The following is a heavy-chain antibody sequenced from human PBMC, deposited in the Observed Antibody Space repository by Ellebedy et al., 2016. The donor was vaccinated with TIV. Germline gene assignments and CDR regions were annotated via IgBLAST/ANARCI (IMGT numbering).Heavy chain of an antibody. V-gene: IGHV1-8*01. Sequence: AASVKVSCKASGYTFTNYDIIWVRQATGQGLEWMGWMNPNSGNTDYAQKFQGRVAMTRNISTGIAYMELNILRSEDTAVYFCARAPRYYNFWSGYREHFDSWGPGILVTVSS. CDR1: GYTFTNYD. CDR2: MNPNSGNT. J-gene: IGHJ4*02. D-gene: IGHD3-3*01. CDR3: ARAPRYYNFWSGYREHFDS.